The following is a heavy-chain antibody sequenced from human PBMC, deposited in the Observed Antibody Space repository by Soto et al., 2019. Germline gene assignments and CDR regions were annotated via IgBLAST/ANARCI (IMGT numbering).Heavy chain of an antibody. CDR2: MNPNSGHT. CDR3: ASDMSTT. Sequence: QVQLVQSGAEVKKPGASVKVSCKASGYTFTSHDINWMRQATGQGLESMGWMNPNSGHTNYAQKFQGRVTMTRDTSISTAYMELTNLRSEDTAIYYCASDMSTTWGQGTLVTVSS. J-gene: IGHJ5*02. V-gene: IGHV1-8*01. D-gene: IGHD2-2*01. CDR1: GYTFTSHD.